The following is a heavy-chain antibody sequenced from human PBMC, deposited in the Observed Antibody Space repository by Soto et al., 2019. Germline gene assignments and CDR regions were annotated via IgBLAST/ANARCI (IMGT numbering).Heavy chain of an antibody. J-gene: IGHJ6*02. V-gene: IGHV4-31*03. CDR2: NYYSGIT. CDR3: ARGSSIADLYYGMDV. D-gene: IGHD6-6*01. CDR1: GGSISSGGYY. Sequence: QVQLQESGPGLLKPSQTLSRTCTVSGGSISSGGYYWTWIRQYPGKGMEWIGYNYYSGITYYNPSLKSRVTISLDTSKNQFSLKLSSVTAADTAVYYCARGSSIADLYYGMDVWGQGTTVTVSS.